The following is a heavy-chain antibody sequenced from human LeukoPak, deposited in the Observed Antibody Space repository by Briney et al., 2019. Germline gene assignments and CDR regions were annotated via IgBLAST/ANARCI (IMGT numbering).Heavy chain of an antibody. J-gene: IGHJ4*02. CDR2: INHSGST. CDR1: GGSFSGYY. CDR3: ARLKAYSSSSFDY. D-gene: IGHD6-6*01. V-gene: IGHV4-34*01. Sequence: PSETLSLTCAVYGGSFSGYYWSWIRQPPGKGLEWIGEINHSGSTNYNPSLKSRVTISVDTSKNQFSLKLSSVTAADTAVYYCARLKAYSSSSFDYWGQGTLVTVSS.